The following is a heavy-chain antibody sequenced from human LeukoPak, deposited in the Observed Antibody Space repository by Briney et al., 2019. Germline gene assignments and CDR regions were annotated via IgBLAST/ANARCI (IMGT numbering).Heavy chain of an antibody. D-gene: IGHD3-3*01. CDR2: MSDIGPNT. J-gene: IGHJ3*01. Sequence: PGGSLRLSCAASGFTVTECAMTWIRQCPGKGLEWVSSMSDIGPNTYYADSVKGRFTISRDTSKNTLLLQMNSLRADDTALYFCARRLSLRFDAFAVWGPGTVVTVPS. V-gene: IGHV3-23*01. CDR3: ARRLSLRFDAFAV. CDR1: GFTVTECA.